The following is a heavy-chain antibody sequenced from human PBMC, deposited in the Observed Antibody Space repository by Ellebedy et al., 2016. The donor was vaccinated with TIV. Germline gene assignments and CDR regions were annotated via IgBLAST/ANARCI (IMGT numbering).Heavy chain of an antibody. CDR1: GYTFTSYY. CDR2: ISAYNGNT. J-gene: IGHJ6*02. D-gene: IGHD1-26*01. CDR3: ARLVGATTYYYYGMDV. Sequence: AASVKVSCKASGYTFTSYYMHWVRQAPGQGLEWMGWISAYNGNTNYAQKLQGRVTMTTDTSTSTAYMELRSLRSDDTAVYYCARLVGATTYYYYGMDVWGQGTTVTVSS. V-gene: IGHV1-18*04.